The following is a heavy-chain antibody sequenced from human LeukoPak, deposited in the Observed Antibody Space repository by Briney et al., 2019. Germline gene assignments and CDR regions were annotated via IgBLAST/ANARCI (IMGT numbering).Heavy chain of an antibody. D-gene: IGHD3-16*01. J-gene: IGHJ4*02. CDR3: ARDFDWGPDY. V-gene: IGHV1-2*02. CDR2: INGKSGVT. CDR1: GFTFTDHY. Sequence: SLKVSCKASGFTFTDHYMHWVRQAPGQGLEWMGWINGKSGVTFYAQQFQDRITVTRDTSISTMYLELNRLTSADTAIYYCARDFDWGPDYWGPGTLVAVSS.